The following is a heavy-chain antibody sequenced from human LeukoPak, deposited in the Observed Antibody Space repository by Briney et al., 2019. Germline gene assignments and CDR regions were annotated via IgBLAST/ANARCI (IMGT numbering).Heavy chain of an antibody. V-gene: IGHV1-18*04. D-gene: IGHD5-12*01. CDR1: GSTFTGYY. J-gene: IGHJ6*02. CDR2: ISAYKCNT. CDR3: ARLPPLVAHYGMDV. Sequence: GASVKVSCKAFGSTFTGYYMHWVRETPGQGVGWWEWISAYKCNTHYAKKVEGRVTMTTDTSTSTSYMALRDLRSDDTAVYYCARLPPLVAHYGMDVWGQGTTVTVSS.